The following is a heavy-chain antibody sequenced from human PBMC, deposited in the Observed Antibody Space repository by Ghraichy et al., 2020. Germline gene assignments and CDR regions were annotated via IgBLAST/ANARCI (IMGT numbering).Heavy chain of an antibody. CDR3: ARGGDYYYMDA. J-gene: IGHJ6*03. CDR1: GGSVSSGSSY. Sequence: SETLSLTCTVSGGSVSSGSSYWSWIRQPPGKGLEWIGEIHHSGSTNYNPSLKSRVTISVDKSKNQFSLKLSSVTAADTAVYYCARGGDYYYMDAWGQGTTVTVSS. V-gene: IGHV4-39*07. D-gene: IGHD5-12*01. CDR2: IHHSGST.